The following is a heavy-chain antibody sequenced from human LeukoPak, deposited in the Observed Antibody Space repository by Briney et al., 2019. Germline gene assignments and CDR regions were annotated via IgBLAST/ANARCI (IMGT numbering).Heavy chain of an antibody. J-gene: IGHJ4*02. Sequence: SETLSLTCTVSGGSISSSSYYWSWIRQPPGKGLEWIGEINHSGSTNYNPSLKSRVTISVDTSKNQFSLKLSSVTAADTAVYYCALGREDYWGQGSLVMVSS. D-gene: IGHD3-10*01. V-gene: IGHV4-39*07. CDR3: ALGREDY. CDR1: GGSISSSSYY. CDR2: INHSGST.